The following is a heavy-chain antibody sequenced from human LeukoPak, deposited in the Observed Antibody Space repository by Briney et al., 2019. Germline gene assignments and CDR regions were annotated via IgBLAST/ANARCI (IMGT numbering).Heavy chain of an antibody. CDR3: AKDERNWNYNLASQTYD. CDR1: GVRFISDA. J-gene: IGHJ4*02. D-gene: IGHD1-7*01. V-gene: IGHV3-23*01. CDR2: ISGSGVST. Sequence: GGSLRLYWAGSGVRFISDAMSGARQAPGKGLEGVSAISGSGVSTYYADSGKGRFTVSRDNSKNTLYLQMSSLRAEDTAVYYCAKDERNWNYNLASQTYDWGQGTLVTVSS.